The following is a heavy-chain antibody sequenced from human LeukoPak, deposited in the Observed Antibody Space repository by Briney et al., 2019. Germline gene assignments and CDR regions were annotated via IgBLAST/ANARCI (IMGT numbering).Heavy chain of an antibody. CDR2: IYYGGSS. Sequence: SETLSLTCTVSGDSITNGYWSWIRQPPGTGLEWIGYIYYGGSSNYNPSLKSRVTISVDTSKNHFSLELKSVTAADTAVYFCARGSSRWDSWGQGTLVTVSS. CDR1: GDSITNGY. D-gene: IGHD6-13*01. J-gene: IGHJ4*02. V-gene: IGHV4-59*01. CDR3: ARGSSRWDS.